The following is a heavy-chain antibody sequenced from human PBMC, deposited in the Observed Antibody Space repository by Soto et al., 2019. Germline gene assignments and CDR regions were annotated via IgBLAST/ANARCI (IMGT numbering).Heavy chain of an antibody. CDR1: GGSFIGYF. J-gene: IGHJ4*02. V-gene: IGHV4-34*01. CDR3: VRGPYNYNSRYFDY. Sequence: SETLSLTCTVSGGSFIGYFWTWIRQPPGKGLEWLAEINHSGITNYNPSVESRVSMSVDTSKNQFSLRLYSVTAADTAVYYCVRGPYNYNSRYFDYWGQGTLVTVSS. CDR2: INHSGIT. D-gene: IGHD1-1*01.